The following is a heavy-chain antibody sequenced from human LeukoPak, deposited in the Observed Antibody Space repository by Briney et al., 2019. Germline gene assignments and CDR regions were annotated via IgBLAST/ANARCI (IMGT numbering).Heavy chain of an antibody. V-gene: IGHV3-48*03. CDR2: ISSSGTTI. J-gene: IGHJ4*02. D-gene: IGHD6-13*01. Sequence: GGSLRLSCAASGFTFSSYEMNWVRQAPGKGLEWVSHISSSGTTIYYADSVKGRFTISRDNAKNSLYLQMNSLRAEDTAVYYCARFIAAPYYFDYWGRGTLVTVSS. CDR3: ARFIAAPYYFDY. CDR1: GFTFSSYE.